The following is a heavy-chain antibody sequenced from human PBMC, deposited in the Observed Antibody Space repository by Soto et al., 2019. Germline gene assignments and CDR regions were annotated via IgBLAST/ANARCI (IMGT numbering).Heavy chain of an antibody. J-gene: IGHJ4*02. D-gene: IGHD1-26*01. CDR2: IYHSGST. V-gene: IGHV4-4*02. Sequence: QVQLQESGPGLVKPSGTLSLTCAVSGGSISSSNWWSWGRQPPGKGLEWFGEIYHSGSTNYNPSLKSRVTISVDKSKNQFSLKLSSVTAADTAVYYCARDVGGATLYYFDYWGQGSLVTVSS. CDR3: ARDVGGATLYYFDY. CDR1: GGSISSSNW.